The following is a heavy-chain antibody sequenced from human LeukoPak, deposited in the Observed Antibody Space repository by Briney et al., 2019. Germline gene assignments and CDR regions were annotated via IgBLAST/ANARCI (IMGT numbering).Heavy chain of an antibody. CDR3: AKTRRSGTEYADFDH. CDR2: IREDGRTT. J-gene: IGHJ4*02. V-gene: IGHV3-43*02. CDR1: GFTFDDYA. D-gene: IGHD1-26*01. Sequence: QPGGSLRLSCAASGFTFDDYAMHWVRQAPGKGLEWVSLIREDGRTTYYVDSVKGRIAISRDNSKKSLYLQINSLRTEDTALYYCAKTRRSGTEYADFDHWGQGTLVTVSS.